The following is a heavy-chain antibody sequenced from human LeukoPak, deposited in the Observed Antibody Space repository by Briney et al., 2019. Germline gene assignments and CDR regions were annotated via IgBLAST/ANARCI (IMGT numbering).Heavy chain of an antibody. D-gene: IGHD2-21*02. CDR1: GFTVSSNY. CDR3: ARYCGGDCYPKYFDY. J-gene: IGHJ4*02. V-gene: IGHV3-53*01. CDR2: IYSGGRT. Sequence: QAGGSLRLSCAGSGFTVSSNYMSWVRQAPGKGLEWVSLIYSGGRTYYADSVKGRFTISRDNSKNTLYLQMNSLTAEDTAMYFCARYCGGDCYPKYFDYWGQGTLVTVSS.